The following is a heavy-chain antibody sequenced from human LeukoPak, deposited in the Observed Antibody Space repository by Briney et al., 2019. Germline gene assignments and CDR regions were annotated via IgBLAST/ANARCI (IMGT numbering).Heavy chain of an antibody. J-gene: IGHJ4*02. CDR2: INTDGSST. D-gene: IGHD3-10*01. V-gene: IGHV3-74*01. Sequence: GGSLRLSCAASGFTFSSYWMHWVRQAPGKGLVWVSRINTDGSSTSYADSVKGRFTISRDNAKNSLYLQMNSLRAEDTAVYYCAKDRDYYGSGSTYLDYWGQGTLVTVSS. CDR3: AKDRDYYGSGSTYLDY. CDR1: GFTFSSYW.